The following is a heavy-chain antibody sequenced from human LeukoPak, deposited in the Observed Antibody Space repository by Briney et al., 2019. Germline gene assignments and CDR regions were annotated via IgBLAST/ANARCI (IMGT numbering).Heavy chain of an antibody. CDR2: IIPIFGTV. D-gene: IGHD4-17*01. CDR3: ARDSTPRVTPLLGQDYYGLDV. Sequence: SVKVSCKASGGTFSSYVINWVRQAPGQGLEWMGGIIPIFGTVNYAQKFQGRVTITADEITSTAYMEVSSLRSEDTAVYYCARDSTPRVTPLLGQDYYGLDVWGQGTTVTVSS. V-gene: IGHV1-69*01. CDR1: GGTFSSYV. J-gene: IGHJ6*02.